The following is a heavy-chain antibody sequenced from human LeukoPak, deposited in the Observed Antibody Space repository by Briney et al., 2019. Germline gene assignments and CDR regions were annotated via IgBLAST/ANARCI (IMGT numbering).Heavy chain of an antibody. V-gene: IGHV4-30-4*01. CDR2: IYYSGST. CDR3: AAPTVTTQGAFDI. CDR1: GGSISSGDYY. J-gene: IGHJ3*02. D-gene: IGHD4-17*01. Sequence: SQTLSLTCTVSGGSISSGDYYWSWIRQPPGKGLEWIGYIYYSGSTYYNPSLKSRVTISVDTSKNQFSLKLSSVTAADTAVYCCAAPTVTTQGAFDIWGQGTMVTVSS.